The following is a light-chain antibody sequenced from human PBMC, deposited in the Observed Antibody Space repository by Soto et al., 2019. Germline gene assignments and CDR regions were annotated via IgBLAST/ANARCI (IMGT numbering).Light chain of an antibody. V-gene: IGLV2-14*03. J-gene: IGLJ2*01. CDR1: SSDVGGYNY. Sequence: QSVLTQPASVAGSPGQSITISCTGTSSDVGGYNYVSWYQHHPGKAPKLMIYDVSNRPSGVSNRFSGSKSGNTASLTISGLQAEDEADYYCSSYTSRSTLDVVFGGGTKLTVL. CDR2: DVS. CDR3: SSYTSRSTLDVV.